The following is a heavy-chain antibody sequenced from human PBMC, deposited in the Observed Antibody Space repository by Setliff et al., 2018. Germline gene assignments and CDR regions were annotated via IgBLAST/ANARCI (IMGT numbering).Heavy chain of an antibody. Sequence: PSETLSLTCTVSGGSISSYYWSWIRQPPGKGLEWIGYIYYSGSTNYNPSLKSRVTISVDTPKSQFSVKLSSVTAADTAVNHCARGRGSYYDSSGSYDYWGQGTLVTVSS. D-gene: IGHD3-22*01. CDR3: ARGRGSYYDSSGSYDY. V-gene: IGHV4-59*12. CDR2: IYYSGST. CDR1: GGSISSYY. J-gene: IGHJ4*02.